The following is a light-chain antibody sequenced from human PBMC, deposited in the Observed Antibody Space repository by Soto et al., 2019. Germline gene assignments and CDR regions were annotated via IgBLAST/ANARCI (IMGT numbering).Light chain of an antibody. CDR1: QSVSSN. CDR2: GAS. V-gene: IGKV3-15*01. J-gene: IGKJ1*01. Sequence: LVLTQSPGTLSLSPGERATLSCRASQSVSSNLAWYQQKPGQAPRPLIYGASTRATGIPARFSGSGSGTEFTLTISSLQSEDFAVYYCQQYNNWPRTFGQGTKVDIK. CDR3: QQYNNWPRT.